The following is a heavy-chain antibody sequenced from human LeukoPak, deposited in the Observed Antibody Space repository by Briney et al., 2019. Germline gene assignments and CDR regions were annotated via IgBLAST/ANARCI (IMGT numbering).Heavy chain of an antibody. J-gene: IGHJ5*02. CDR1: GGSFSGYY. CDR2: INHSGST. V-gene: IGHV4-34*01. CDR3: ARGSVVTATLGGPFRT. D-gene: IGHD2-21*02. Sequence: SETLSLTCAVYGGSFSGYYWSWIRQPPGKGLEWIGEINHSGSTNYNPSLKSRVTISVDTSKNQFSLKLSSVPAADTAVYYCARGSVVTATLGGPFRTWGQGTLVTVSS.